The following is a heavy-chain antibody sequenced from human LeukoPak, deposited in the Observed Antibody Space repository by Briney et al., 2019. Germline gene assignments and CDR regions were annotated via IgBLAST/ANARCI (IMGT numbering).Heavy chain of an antibody. V-gene: IGHV4-4*07. D-gene: IGHD1-26*01. CDR2: IYTSGTT. CDR1: GGSISSYY. CDR3: ASRGEVGATSWDAFDI. J-gene: IGHJ3*02. Sequence: SETLSLTCTVSGGSISSYYWSWIRQPAGKGLEWIGRIYTSGTTNYNPSLKSRVTISVDTSKNQFSLKLSSVTAADTAVYYCASRGEVGATSWDAFDIWGQGTMVTVSS.